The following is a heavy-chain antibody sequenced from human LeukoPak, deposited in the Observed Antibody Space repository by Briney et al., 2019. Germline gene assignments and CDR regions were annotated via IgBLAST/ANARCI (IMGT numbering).Heavy chain of an antibody. D-gene: IGHD3-3*01. CDR2: INHSGST. Sequence: SETLSLTCAVYGGSFSGYYWSWLRQPPGKGLEWLGEINHSGSTNYNPSLKSRVTISVDTSKNQFSLKLSSVTAADTTVYYCAREDYDDSGAWYFDLWGRGTLVTVSS. CDR1: GGSFSGYY. V-gene: IGHV4-34*01. CDR3: AREDYDDSGAWYFDL. J-gene: IGHJ2*01.